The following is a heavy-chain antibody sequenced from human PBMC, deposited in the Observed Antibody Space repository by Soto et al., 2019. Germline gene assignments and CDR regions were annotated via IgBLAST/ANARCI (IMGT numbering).Heavy chain of an antibody. CDR3: AGLSYYYYVMDV. CDR2: IYYSGST. Sequence: SETLSLTCAVSGGSISSYYWSWIRQPPGKGLEWIGYIYYSGSTNYNPSLKSRVTISVDTSKNQFSLKLSSVTAADTAVYYCAGLSYYYYVMDVCGQGTTVTVSS. J-gene: IGHJ6*02. V-gene: IGHV4-59*01. CDR1: GGSISSYY.